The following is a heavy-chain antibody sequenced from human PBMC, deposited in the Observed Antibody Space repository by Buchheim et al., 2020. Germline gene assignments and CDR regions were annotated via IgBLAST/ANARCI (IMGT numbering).Heavy chain of an antibody. CDR3: AKDLGDIVVEPAAPQDFYYGTDV. CDR1: GFTFSNYL. CDR2: ISGTGRST. J-gene: IGHJ6*02. Sequence: EVQLLESGGGLVQPGGSLRLSCAASGFTFSNYLMTWVRQAPGKGLEWVSGISGTGRSTYYADSVKGRFTISRDNSKNTLYLQMNSLRAEDTAIYYCAKDLGDIVVEPAAPQDFYYGTDVWGQGTT. D-gene: IGHD2-2*01. V-gene: IGHV3-23*01.